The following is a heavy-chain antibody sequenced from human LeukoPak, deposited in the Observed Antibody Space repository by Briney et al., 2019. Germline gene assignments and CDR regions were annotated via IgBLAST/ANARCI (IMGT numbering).Heavy chain of an antibody. D-gene: IGHD6-13*01. CDR1: GYTFTGYY. CDR2: INPNSGGT. V-gene: IGHV1-2*02. CDR3: ARDKYSSSWLVGYFDY. Sequence: GASVKVSCKASGYTFTGYYMHWVRQAPGQGLEWMGWINPNSGGTNYAQKFQGRVTMTRDTSISTAYMELSSLRSEDTAVYYCARDKYSSSWLVGYFDYWGQGTLVTVSS. J-gene: IGHJ4*02.